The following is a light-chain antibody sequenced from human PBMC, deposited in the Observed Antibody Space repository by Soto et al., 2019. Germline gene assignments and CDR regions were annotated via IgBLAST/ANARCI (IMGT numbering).Light chain of an antibody. CDR1: SSNIEAAYD. Sequence: QSVLTQPPSVSGAPGQRVTISCTGSSSNIEAAYDVHWYQHLPGTAPKLLIYGNDNRPSGVPDRFSGSKSGTSATLVITGLQTGDEADYYCGTRDSSRTGYVFGTGTKLTVL. V-gene: IGLV1-40*01. CDR2: GND. CDR3: GTRDSSRTGYV. J-gene: IGLJ1*01.